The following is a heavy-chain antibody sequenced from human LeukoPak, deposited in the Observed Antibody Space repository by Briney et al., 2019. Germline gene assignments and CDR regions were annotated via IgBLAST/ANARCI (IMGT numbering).Heavy chain of an antibody. Sequence: SETLSLTCTVSGGSISSSSYYWGWIRQPPGKGLEWIGSIYYSGSTYYNPSLKSRVTISVDTSKNQFSLKLSSVTAADTAVYYCARLYITMVRGEDYAFDIWGQGTMVTVSS. D-gene: IGHD3-10*01. V-gene: IGHV4-39*01. J-gene: IGHJ3*02. CDR3: ARLYITMVRGEDYAFDI. CDR1: GGSISSSSYY. CDR2: IYYSGST.